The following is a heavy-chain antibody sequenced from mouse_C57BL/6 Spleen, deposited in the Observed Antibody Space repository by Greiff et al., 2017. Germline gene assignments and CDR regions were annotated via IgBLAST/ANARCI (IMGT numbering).Heavy chain of an antibody. Sequence: QVQLKQSGPELVKPGASVKISCKASGYAFSSSWMNWVKQRPGKGLEWIGRIYPGDGDTNYNGKFKGKATLTADKSSSTAYMQLSSLTSEDSAVYFCASTYQGYFDVWGTGTTVTVSS. J-gene: IGHJ1*03. CDR1: GYAFSSSW. V-gene: IGHV1-82*01. CDR2: IYPGDGDT. D-gene: IGHD5-1*01. CDR3: ASTYQGYFDV.